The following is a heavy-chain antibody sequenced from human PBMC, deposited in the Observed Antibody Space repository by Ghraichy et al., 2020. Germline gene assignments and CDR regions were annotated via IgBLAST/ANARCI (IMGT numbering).Heavy chain of an antibody. CDR1: GFTFTDAW. Sequence: GESLNISCAASGFTFTDAWMTWVRQAPGKGLEWVGRIKSKTNGGTADHAAPVKGRFNISRDDSKNILYLQMNSLKTEDTAVYYCTTLFLVDNFTPWGQGTLVTVSS. CDR3: TTLFLVDNFTP. J-gene: IGHJ5*02. CDR2: IKSKTNGGTA. D-gene: IGHD2/OR15-2a*01. V-gene: IGHV3-15*01.